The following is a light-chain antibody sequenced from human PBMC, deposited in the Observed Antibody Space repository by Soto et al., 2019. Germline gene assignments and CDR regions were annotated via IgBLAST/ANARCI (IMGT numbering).Light chain of an antibody. CDR3: QHYNNWPPDT. CDR2: GAS. Sequence: EIVMTQSPATLSLSPGERATLSCRASESVGRNLAWYQQKPGQAPRLLIYGASTRATAIPPRFSGTGSGTDFTLTISSLQSEDFAVYYCQHYNNWPPDTFGQGTKVDNK. CDR1: ESVGRN. V-gene: IGKV3-15*01. J-gene: IGKJ2*01.